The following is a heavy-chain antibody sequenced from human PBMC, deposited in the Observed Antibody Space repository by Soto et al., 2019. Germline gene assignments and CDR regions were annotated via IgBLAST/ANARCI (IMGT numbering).Heavy chain of an antibody. V-gene: IGHV3-23*01. CDR2: ISGSGGST. J-gene: IGHJ4*02. CDR1: GFTFSSYA. CDR3: AKDLPVAGMQPFGRGGYFDY. D-gene: IGHD6-19*01. Sequence: PGGSLRLSCAASGFTFSSYAMSWVRQAPGKGLEWVSAISGSGGSTYYADSVKGRFTISRDNSKNTLYLQMNSLRAEDTAVYYCAKDLPVAGMQPFGRGGYFDYWGQGTLVTVSS.